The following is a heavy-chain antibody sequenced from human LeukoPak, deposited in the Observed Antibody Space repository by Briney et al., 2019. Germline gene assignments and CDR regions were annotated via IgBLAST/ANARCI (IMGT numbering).Heavy chain of an antibody. CDR2: FDPEDDET. J-gene: IGHJ4*02. V-gene: IGHV1-24*01. D-gene: IGHD3-10*01. CDR3: ATRSIITMPHFDY. CDR1: GYTLTELS. Sequence: ASVKVSCKVSGYTLTELSMHWVRQAPGKGLEWMGGFDPEDDETIYAQKFQGRVTMTEDTSTDTAYMELSSLRSEDTAVYYCATRSIITMPHFDYWGQGTLVTVSS.